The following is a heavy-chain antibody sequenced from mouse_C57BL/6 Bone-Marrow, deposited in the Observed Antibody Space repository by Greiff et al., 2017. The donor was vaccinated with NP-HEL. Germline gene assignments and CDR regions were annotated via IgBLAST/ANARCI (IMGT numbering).Heavy chain of an antibody. CDR2: IDPENGDT. J-gene: IGHJ3*01. D-gene: IGHD3-3*01. CDR1: GFNIKDDY. CDR3: KGERGPSWFAY. Sequence: EVQLVESGAELVRPGASVKLSCTASGFNIKDDYMHWVKQRPEQGLEWIGWIDPENGDTEYASKFQGKATITADTSSNTAYLQLSSLTSEDTAVYYCKGERGPSWFAYWGQGTLVTVSA. V-gene: IGHV14-4*01.